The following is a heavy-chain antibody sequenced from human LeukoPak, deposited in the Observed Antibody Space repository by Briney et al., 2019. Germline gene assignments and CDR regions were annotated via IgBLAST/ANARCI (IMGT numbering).Heavy chain of an antibody. CDR1: GYTVSSYY. CDR2: LNPSGGSS. Sequence: ASVKVSCKASGYTVSSYYMHWVRQAPGQGLEWMAILNPSGGSSNYAQKFQGRATLTRATSTGTVYMELSSLRSEDTAVYYCASVYKHGMDVWGQGTTVIVSS. J-gene: IGHJ6*02. V-gene: IGHV1-46*01. CDR3: ASVYKHGMDV. D-gene: IGHD5-24*01.